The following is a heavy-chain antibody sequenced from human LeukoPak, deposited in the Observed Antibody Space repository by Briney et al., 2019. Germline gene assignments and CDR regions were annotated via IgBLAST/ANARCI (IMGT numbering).Heavy chain of an antibody. V-gene: IGHV3-64*04. CDR3: ARVRQWLVGKYFDY. D-gene: IGHD6-19*01. Sequence: GGSLRLSCSASGFPFSSYAMHWVRQAPGKGLEYVSAISDSGGSTYYADSVKGRFTISRDNSKNTLYLQMNSLRAEDTAVYYCARVRQWLVGKYFDYWGQGTLVTVSS. CDR1: GFPFSSYA. J-gene: IGHJ4*02. CDR2: ISDSGGST.